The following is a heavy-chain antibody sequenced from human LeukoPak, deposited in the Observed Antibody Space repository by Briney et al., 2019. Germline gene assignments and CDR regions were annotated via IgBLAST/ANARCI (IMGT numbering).Heavy chain of an antibody. V-gene: IGHV4-34*01. CDR1: GGSFSGYY. D-gene: IGHD5-18*01. CDR3: ARGSRRYSYGYHRD. Sequence: SETLSLTCGVYGGSFSGYYWGWIRQTPGKGLEWIGEINHRRSTNYSPSFKTRVTMSVDTSKNQISLMLNSVTAADTAVYYCARGSRRYSYGYHRDWGQGTLVTVSS. J-gene: IGHJ4*02. CDR2: INHRRST.